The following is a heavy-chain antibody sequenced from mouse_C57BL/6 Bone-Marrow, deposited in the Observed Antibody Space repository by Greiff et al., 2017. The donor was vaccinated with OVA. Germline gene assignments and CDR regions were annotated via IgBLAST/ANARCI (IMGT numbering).Heavy chain of an antibody. D-gene: IGHD1-1*01. CDR3: ARGSITTVDWYFDV. Sequence: VQLKESGGDLVKPGGSLKLSCAASGFTFSSYGMSWVRQTPDKRLEWVATISSGGSYTYYPDSVKGRFTISRDNAKNTLYLQMSSLKSEDTAMYYCARGSITTVDWYFDVWGTGTTVTVSS. J-gene: IGHJ1*03. V-gene: IGHV5-6*01. CDR1: GFTFSSYG. CDR2: ISSGGSYT.